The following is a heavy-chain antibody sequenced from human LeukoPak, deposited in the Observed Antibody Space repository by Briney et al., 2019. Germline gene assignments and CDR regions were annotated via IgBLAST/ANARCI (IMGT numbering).Heavy chain of an antibody. D-gene: IGHD3-10*01. CDR1: GFTFSSYW. Sequence: PGGSLRLSCAASGFTFSSYWMTWVRQPPGKGLEWIGSIYYSGSTYYNPSLKSRVTISVDTSKNQFSLKLNSVTAADTAVYYCTKSDGYGLIRICGRGTMVTVSS. CDR3: TKSDGYGLIRI. J-gene: IGHJ3*02. CDR2: IYYSGST. V-gene: IGHV4-39*01.